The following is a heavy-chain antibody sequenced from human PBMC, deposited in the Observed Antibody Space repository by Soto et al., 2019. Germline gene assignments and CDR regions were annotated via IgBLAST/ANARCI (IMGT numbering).Heavy chain of an antibody. CDR2: IHGTRSII. CDR1: GFTFSIHA. D-gene: IGHD3-16*01. V-gene: IGHV3-48*02. Sequence: EVQLVESGGGLVQPGGSLRLSCEVSGFTFSIHAMNWVRQAPGKGLEWVAYIHGTRSIIYYADSVKGRFTISRDNAKNSLFLQMDSLRDEDTAVYYCARHARNADYDYWGQGTLVTVSS. J-gene: IGHJ4*02. CDR3: ARHARNADYDY.